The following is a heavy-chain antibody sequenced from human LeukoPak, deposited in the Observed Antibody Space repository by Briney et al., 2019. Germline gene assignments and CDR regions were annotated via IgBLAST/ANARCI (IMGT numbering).Heavy chain of an antibody. CDR3: AKNFGVLSYQLT. CDR1: GFTFSGYA. CDR2: ISAGGDST. D-gene: IGHD3-10*01. J-gene: IGHJ4*02. Sequence: GGSLRLSCAASGFTFSGYAINWGRQAPGKGLEWVSAISAGGDSTYYADSVKGRFTISRDNSKNTLYLQMNSLRAEDTAVYYCAKNFGVLSYQLTWGQGTLVTVSS. V-gene: IGHV3-23*01.